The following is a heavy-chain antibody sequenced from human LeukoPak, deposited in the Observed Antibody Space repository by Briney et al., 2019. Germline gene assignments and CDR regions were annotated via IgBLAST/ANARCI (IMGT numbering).Heavy chain of an antibody. Sequence: SETLSLTCAAYGGSFSGYYWTWIRQPPGRGLEWIGEINHSGSTNYNPSLKSRVTISVDTSKSQFSLKLNSVTAADTAMYYCARGRDPYWGQGTLVTVSS. D-gene: IGHD5-24*01. CDR1: GGSFSGYY. CDR3: ARGRDPY. V-gene: IGHV4-34*01. J-gene: IGHJ4*02. CDR2: INHSGST.